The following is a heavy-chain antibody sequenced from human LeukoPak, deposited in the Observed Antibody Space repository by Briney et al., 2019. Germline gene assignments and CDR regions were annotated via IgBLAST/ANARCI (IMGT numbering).Heavy chain of an antibody. D-gene: IGHD7-27*01. CDR2: ISFSVNTK. CDR3: ASETGD. CDR1: GFTFSDYS. V-gene: IGHV3-48*04. J-gene: IGHJ4*02. Sequence: PGGSLRLSCAASGFTFSDYSMNWVRQAPGKGLEWVSYISFSVNTKYYGDSVKGRFTISRDNAKNSLYLQMNSLRAEDTAVYYCASETGDWGQGTLVTVSS.